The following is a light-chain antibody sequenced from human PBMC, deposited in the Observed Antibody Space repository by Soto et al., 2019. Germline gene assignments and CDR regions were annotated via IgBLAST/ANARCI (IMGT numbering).Light chain of an antibody. Sequence: QSALTQPASVSGTPGQSITISCTGSNSDVGLYDFVSWYQHHPGRAPKLIVSEVSHLPSGISNRFSGSKSGNTASLTISGLQSEDEADYYCISYTSDDVRYVFGTGTKLTVL. CDR3: ISYTSDDVRYV. J-gene: IGLJ1*01. CDR1: NSDVGLYDF. CDR2: EVS. V-gene: IGLV2-14*01.